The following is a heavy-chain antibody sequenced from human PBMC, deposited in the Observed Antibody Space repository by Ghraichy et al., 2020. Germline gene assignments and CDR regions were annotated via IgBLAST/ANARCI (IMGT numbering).Heavy chain of an antibody. Sequence: SETLSLTCTVSGGSISNYYWSWIRQPPGKGLEWIGYMSYSGRTNYNPSLKSRVIISADTSKNQFSLKLYSVAAADTAVYYCARFLNLKSATSRGGDYYYGMDVWGQGTTVTVSS. D-gene: IGHD5-24*01. J-gene: IGHJ6*02. CDR3: ARFLNLKSATSRGGDYYYGMDV. V-gene: IGHV4-59*08. CDR2: MSYSGRT. CDR1: GGSISNYY.